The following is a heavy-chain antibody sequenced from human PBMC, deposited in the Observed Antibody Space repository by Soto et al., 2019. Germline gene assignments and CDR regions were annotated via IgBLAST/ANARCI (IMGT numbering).Heavy chain of an antibody. D-gene: IGHD1-1*01. CDR2: ISSSSSYR. CDR3: ARDLPYPHQL. CDR1: GFTFSSYG. J-gene: IGHJ4*01. Sequence: GGSLRLSCAASGFTFSSYGMNWVRQAPGKELEWVSSISSSSSYRYYVDSVKGRFTIPRDNAKNSLYLQMNSLRAEDTAVYYCARDLPYPHQLWGHGTLVTSSS. V-gene: IGHV3-21*01.